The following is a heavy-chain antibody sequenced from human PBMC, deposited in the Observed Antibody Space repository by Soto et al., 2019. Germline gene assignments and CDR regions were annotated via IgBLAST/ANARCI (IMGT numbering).Heavy chain of an antibody. CDR2: IIPIFGTA. V-gene: IGHV1-69*13. CDR3: AREYYDILTGQFYYFDY. CDR1: GGTFSSYA. Sequence: GASVKVSCKASGGTFSSYAISWVRQAPGQGLEWMGGIIPIFGTANYAQKFQGRVTITADESTSTAYMELSSLRSEDTAVYYCAREYYDILTGQFYYFDYWGQGTLVTVSS. D-gene: IGHD3-9*01. J-gene: IGHJ4*02.